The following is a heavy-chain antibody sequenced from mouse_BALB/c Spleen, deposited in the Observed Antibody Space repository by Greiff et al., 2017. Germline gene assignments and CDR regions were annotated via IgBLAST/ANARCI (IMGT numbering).Heavy chain of an antibody. V-gene: IGHV5-6-2*01. D-gene: IGHD1-1*01. CDR1: GFTFSSYY. CDR3: ARQDYYGSSPFAY. Sequence: DVQLVESGGGLVKLGGSLKLSCAASGFTFSSYYMSWVRQTPEKRLELVAAINSNGGSTYYPDTVKGRFTISRDNAKNTLYLQMSSLKSEDTALYYCARQDYYGSSPFAYWGQGTLVTVSA. CDR2: INSNGGST. J-gene: IGHJ3*01.